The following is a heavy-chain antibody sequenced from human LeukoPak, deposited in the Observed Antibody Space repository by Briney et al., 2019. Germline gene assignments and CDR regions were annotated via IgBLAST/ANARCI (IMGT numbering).Heavy chain of an antibody. D-gene: IGHD3-10*01. Sequence: PGGSLRLSCAASGFTFSFYSMNWVRQAPGKGLEWVSSMSVSSGLIYYADSVKGRFTVSRDNAKNSLHLQMNSLRAEDTAVYYCAREFGGSASGAGYWGQGTLVIVSS. CDR1: GFTFSFYS. J-gene: IGHJ4*02. V-gene: IGHV3-21*01. CDR3: AREFGGSASGAGY. CDR2: MSVSSGLI.